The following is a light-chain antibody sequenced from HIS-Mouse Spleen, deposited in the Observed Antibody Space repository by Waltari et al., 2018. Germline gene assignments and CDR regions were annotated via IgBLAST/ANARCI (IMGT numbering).Light chain of an antibody. V-gene: IGLV1-44*01. Sequence: QSVLTQPPSASGTPGQRVTISCSGSISNIGSNTVNWYQQRPATAPKLLIYSNNQRPSGVPDRFSGSKSGTSASLAISGLQSEDEADYYCAAWDDSLNGAVFGGGTQLTAL. CDR3: AAWDDSLNGAV. CDR1: ISNIGSNT. CDR2: SNN. J-gene: IGLJ7*02.